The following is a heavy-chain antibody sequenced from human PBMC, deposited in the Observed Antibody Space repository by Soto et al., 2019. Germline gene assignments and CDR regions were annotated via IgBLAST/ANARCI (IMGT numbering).Heavy chain of an antibody. CDR1: GFSLTTSGVG. Sequence: QITLKESGPTLVKPTQPLTLTCTFSGFSLTTSGVGVGWIRRPPGKALQWLALIYWDDDKRYSPSLKSRITITRNPSKNQVDRTMANMDPVDTATYYSAHRGVDVYEAWFDSWGRGSLVAVSS. V-gene: IGHV2-5*02. CDR2: IYWDDDK. D-gene: IGHD2-8*01. J-gene: IGHJ5*01. CDR3: AHRGVDVYEAWFDS.